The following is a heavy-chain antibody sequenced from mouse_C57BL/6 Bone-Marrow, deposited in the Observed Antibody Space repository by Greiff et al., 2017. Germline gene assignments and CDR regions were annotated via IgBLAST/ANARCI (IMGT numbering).Heavy chain of an antibody. CDR1: GFSLSTSGMG. D-gene: IGHD2-2*01. V-gene: IGHV8-12*01. CDR2: IYWDDDK. Sequence: QVTLKESGPGILQSSQTLSLTCSFSGFSLSTSGMGVSWIRQPSGKGLEWLAHIYWDDDKRYKPSLKSRPTISKDTSRNQLFLKITSVDTAATATYYAARSYGYHFDYWGQGTTLTVSS. J-gene: IGHJ2*01. CDR3: ARSYGYHFDY.